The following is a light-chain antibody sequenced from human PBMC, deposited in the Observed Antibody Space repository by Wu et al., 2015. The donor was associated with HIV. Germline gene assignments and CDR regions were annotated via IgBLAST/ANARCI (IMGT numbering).Light chain of an antibody. Sequence: IVMTQSPGTLSVSPGERATLSCRASQNINSNLAWYQQKPGQAPRLLIFGVSNRATGIPARFSGSGSGTEFALTISRLEPEDFAVYFCQQYDSSPPWTFGQGTRVDI. CDR2: GVS. J-gene: IGKJ1*01. V-gene: IGKV3D-15*01. CDR1: QNINSN. CDR3: QQYDSSPPWT.